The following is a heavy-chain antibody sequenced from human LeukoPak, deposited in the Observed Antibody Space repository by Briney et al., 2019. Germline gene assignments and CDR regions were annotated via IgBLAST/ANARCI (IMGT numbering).Heavy chain of an antibody. Sequence: ASVKVSCKASGYTFTSYGISWVRQAPGQGLEWRGWISAYNGNTNYAQKLQGRVTMITDTSTSTAYMELRSLRSDDTAVYYCARDWYCSGGSCYSLIYNYYYGMDVWGQGTTVTVSS. J-gene: IGHJ6*02. CDR2: ISAYNGNT. CDR1: GYTFTSYG. CDR3: ARDWYCSGGSCYSLIYNYYYGMDV. V-gene: IGHV1-18*01. D-gene: IGHD2-15*01.